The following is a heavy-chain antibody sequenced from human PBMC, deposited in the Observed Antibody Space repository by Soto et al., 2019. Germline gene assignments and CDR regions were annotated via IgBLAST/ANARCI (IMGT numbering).Heavy chain of an antibody. D-gene: IGHD6-19*01. Sequence: QVLLQESGPGLVQPSGTLSLSCAVSGVSISSNYYWGWVRQPPGKGLEWLGDISHIGSVNYSPSLMSRVTISMDRSENQFSLKLNSVTAADTAVYYCVRSFGWYAIDPWGQGTLVIVSS. V-gene: IGHV4-4*02. CDR2: ISHIGSV. CDR3: VRSFGWYAIDP. CDR1: GVSISSNYY. J-gene: IGHJ5*02.